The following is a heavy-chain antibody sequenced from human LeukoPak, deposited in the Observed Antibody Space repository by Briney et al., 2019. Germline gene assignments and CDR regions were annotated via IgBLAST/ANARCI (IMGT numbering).Heavy chain of an antibody. Sequence: GSLRLSCAAAGFNFSSYCMHWVRQAPGRGVEWVAIIWHDGSNKYYADSVKGRFTISRDNSKNTLDLQMNSLRAEDTAVYYCARDRSSGAFDYWGQGTLVTVSS. D-gene: IGHD2-15*01. CDR3: ARDRSSGAFDY. J-gene: IGHJ4*02. V-gene: IGHV3-33*01. CDR2: IWHDGSNK. CDR1: GFNFSSYC.